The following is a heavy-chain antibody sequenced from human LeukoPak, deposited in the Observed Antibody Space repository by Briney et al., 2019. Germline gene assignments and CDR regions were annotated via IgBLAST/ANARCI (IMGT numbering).Heavy chain of an antibody. J-gene: IGHJ5*02. V-gene: IGHV4-59*01. CDR1: GGSISSYY. CDR3: ARGSNRDYGGNNWFDP. Sequence: SKTLSLTCTVSGGSISSYYWSWIRQPPGKGLEWIGYIYYSGSTNYNPSLKSRVTISVDTSKNQFSLKLSSVTAADTAVYYCARGSNRDYGGNNWFDPWGQGTLVTVSS. CDR2: IYYSGST. D-gene: IGHD4-23*01.